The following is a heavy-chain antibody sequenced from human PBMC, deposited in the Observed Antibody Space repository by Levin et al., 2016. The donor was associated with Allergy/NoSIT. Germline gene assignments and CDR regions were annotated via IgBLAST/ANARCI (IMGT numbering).Heavy chain of an antibody. D-gene: IGHD4-11*01. V-gene: IGHV4-59*12. CDR3: TRGTQTTAWHMLT. CDR2: IYSSGDY. CDR1: GGSISNSY. Sequence: SETLSLTCTVSGGSISNSYWNWIRQSPGKGLEWIGHIYSSGDYICNPSFKSRVTMSVDTSKNQFSLNVNSVTAADTALYYCTRGTQTTAWHMLTWGQGTLVTVSS. J-gene: IGHJ4*01.